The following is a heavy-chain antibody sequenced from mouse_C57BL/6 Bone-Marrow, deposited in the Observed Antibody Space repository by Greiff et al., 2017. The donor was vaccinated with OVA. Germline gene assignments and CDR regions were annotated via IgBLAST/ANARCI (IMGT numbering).Heavy chain of an antibody. CDR3: ARRPRYYGSSWWYFDV. Sequence: QVQLQQPGAELVKPGASVTLSCKASGYTFTSYWMHWVKQRPGQGLEWIGMIHPNSGSTNYNEKFKSKATLTVDKSSSTAYMQLSSLTSEDSAVYYCARRPRYYGSSWWYFDVWGTGTTVTVSS. CDR2: IHPNSGST. CDR1: GYTFTSYW. J-gene: IGHJ1*03. D-gene: IGHD1-1*01. V-gene: IGHV1-64*01.